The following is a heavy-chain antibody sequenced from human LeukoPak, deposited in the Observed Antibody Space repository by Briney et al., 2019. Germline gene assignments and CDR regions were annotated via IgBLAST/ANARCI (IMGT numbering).Heavy chain of an antibody. V-gene: IGHV1-2*02. CDR1: GYTFTDYY. CDR3: ARQGSGSYKLDY. D-gene: IGHD3-10*01. J-gene: IGHJ4*02. CDR2: IGPNSGDT. Sequence: ASVKVSCKASGYTFTDYYIHWVRQAPGQGLEWMGWIGPNSGDTHFAQEFKGRVTMTTDTSISTTYMEVNSLTSDDTAVFYCARQGSGSYKLDYWGQGALVTVSS.